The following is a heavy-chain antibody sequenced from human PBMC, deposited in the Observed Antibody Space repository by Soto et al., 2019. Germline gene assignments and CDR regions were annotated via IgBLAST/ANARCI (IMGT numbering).Heavy chain of an antibody. J-gene: IGHJ6*02. Sequence: SVKVSCKASGGTFSSYAISWVRQAPGQGLEWMGGIIPIFGTANYAQKFQGRVTITADESTSTAYMELSSLRSEDTAVYYCASPIIAAAGILYYGMDVWGQGTTVTVSS. D-gene: IGHD6-13*01. CDR3: ASPIIAAAGILYYGMDV. V-gene: IGHV1-69*13. CDR1: GGTFSSYA. CDR2: IIPIFGTA.